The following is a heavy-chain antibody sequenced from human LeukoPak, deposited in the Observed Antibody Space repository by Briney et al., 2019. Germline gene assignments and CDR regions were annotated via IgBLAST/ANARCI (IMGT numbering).Heavy chain of an antibody. V-gene: IGHV3-30*04. CDR1: GFNFSLYA. D-gene: IGHD1-26*01. J-gene: IGHJ6*02. CDR3: ARTGESGGYYYHGMDV. Sequence: SGGSLRLSCAASGFNFSLYAMHWVRQAPVKGLEWVAVISYHGRKTDYADSVKGRFSISRDNSKNTLYIQMNSLRPEDTAVYYCARTGESGGYYYHGMDVWGQGTTVTVSS. CDR2: ISYHGRKT.